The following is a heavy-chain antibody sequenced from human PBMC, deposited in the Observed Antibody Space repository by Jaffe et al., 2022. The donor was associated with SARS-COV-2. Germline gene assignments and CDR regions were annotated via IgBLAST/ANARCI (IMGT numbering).Heavy chain of an antibody. CDR1: GGSISSYY. V-gene: IGHV4-59*01. CDR2: IYYSGST. J-gene: IGHJ3*02. CDR3: ARMAGYYDSSGYTVTRAYAFDI. D-gene: IGHD3-22*01. Sequence: QVQLQESGPGLVKPSETLSLTCTVSGGSISSYYWSWIRQPPGKGLEWIGYIYYSGSTNYNPSLKSRVTISVDTSKNQFSLKLSSVTAADTAVYYCARMAGYYDSSGYTVTRAYAFDIWGQGTMVTVSS.